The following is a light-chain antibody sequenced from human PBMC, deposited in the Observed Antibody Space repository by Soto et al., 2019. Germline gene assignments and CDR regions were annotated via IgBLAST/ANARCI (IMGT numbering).Light chain of an antibody. CDR2: KAS. Sequence: DIQMTQSPSTLSASVGDRVTITCRASQSISSWLAWYQQKPGKAPKLLIYKASSLESGVPSRFSGSGSGTEFTLTISSLQPDDFATYYCQQYNSYSWPFGQGTKVDNK. CDR3: QQYNSYSWP. CDR1: QSISSW. J-gene: IGKJ1*01. V-gene: IGKV1-5*03.